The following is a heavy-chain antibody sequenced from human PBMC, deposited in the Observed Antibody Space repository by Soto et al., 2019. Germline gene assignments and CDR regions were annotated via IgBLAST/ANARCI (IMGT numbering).Heavy chain of an antibody. CDR1: GGTFSSYA. D-gene: IGHD5-12*01. CDR3: AREAMATSPGSPFGAFDI. J-gene: IGHJ3*02. V-gene: IGHV1-69*01. Sequence: QVQLVQSGAEVKKPGSSVKVSCKASGGTFSSYAISWVRQAPGQGLEWMGGIIPIFGTANYAQKFQGRVTITADESTSTAYMELSSLRSEDTAVYYCAREAMATSPGSPFGAFDIWGQGTMVTVSS. CDR2: IIPIFGTA.